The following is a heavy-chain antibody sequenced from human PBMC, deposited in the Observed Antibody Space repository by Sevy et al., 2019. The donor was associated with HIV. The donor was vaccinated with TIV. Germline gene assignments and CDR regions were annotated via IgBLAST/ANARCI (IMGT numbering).Heavy chain of an antibody. V-gene: IGHV1-18*04. CDR2: ISAYNGNT. J-gene: IGHJ6*03. CDR1: GYSFTSYG. CDR3: ARVRAGARSYYYYMDV. Sequence: ASVKVSCKASGYSFTSYGISWVRQATGQGLEWMGWISAYNGNTNYEQKLQGRVTMTTDTSTSTAYMELRSLRSDDTAVYYCARVRAGARSYYYYMDVWGKGTTVTVSS. D-gene: IGHD3-10*01.